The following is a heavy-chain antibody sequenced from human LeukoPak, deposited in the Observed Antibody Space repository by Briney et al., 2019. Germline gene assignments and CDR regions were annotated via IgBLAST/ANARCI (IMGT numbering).Heavy chain of an antibody. CDR2: FDPKYGET. CDR3: AAAPPLYGSGSYAYFDY. J-gene: IGHJ4*02. Sequence: ASVKVSCKVSGYTLSEMSIHWVRQAPGKGLEWMGGFDPKYGETIYAQQIQGRATMTEDTSTDTAYMELSSLRSEDTAVYYCAAAPPLYGSGSYAYFDYWGQGTLVTVSS. V-gene: IGHV1-24*01. D-gene: IGHD3-10*01. CDR1: GYTLSEMS.